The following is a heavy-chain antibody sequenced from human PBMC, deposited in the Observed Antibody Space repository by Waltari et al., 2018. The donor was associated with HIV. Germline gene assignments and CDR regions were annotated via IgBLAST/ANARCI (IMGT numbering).Heavy chain of an antibody. CDR3: TRGNGHAFDL. CDR2: INSDGSST. Sequence: EVQLVESGGGSVQPGGSLRLSCAASGFTVSSYWLFWVRQVPGKGLVCVSRINSDGSSTTYADPVKGRFTISRDNAKNTLYLQMSSLRAEDTAMYYCTRGNGHAFDLWGQGTMVTVSS. D-gene: IGHD2-8*01. V-gene: IGHV3-74*01. CDR1: GFTVSSYW. J-gene: IGHJ3*01.